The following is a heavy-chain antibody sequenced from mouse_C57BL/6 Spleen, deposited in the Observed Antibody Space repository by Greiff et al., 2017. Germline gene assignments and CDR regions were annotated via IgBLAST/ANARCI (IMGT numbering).Heavy chain of an antibody. D-gene: IGHD2-4*01. J-gene: IGHJ2*01. CDR1: GYTFTDYE. V-gene: IGHV1-15*01. Sequence: VQLQQSGAELVRPGASVTLSCKASGYTFTDYEMHWVKQTPVHGLEWIGAIDPETGGTAYNQKFKGKAKLTADKSSSTAYMELRSLTSEDSAVYYCTLKKGDYGNFDYWGQGTTLTVSS. CDR2: IDPETGGT. CDR3: TLKKGDYGNFDY.